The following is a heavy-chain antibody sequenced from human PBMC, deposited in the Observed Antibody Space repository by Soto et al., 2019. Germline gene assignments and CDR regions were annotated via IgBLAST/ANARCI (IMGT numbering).Heavy chain of an antibody. CDR1: GYTFTSYD. CDR2: INPNSGGT. V-gene: IGHV1-2*02. D-gene: IGHD7-27*01. Sequence: EASVKVSCKASGYTFTSYDINWVRQAPGQGLEWMGMINPNSGGTNYAQKFQGRVTMTRDTSISTAYMGLSRLRSDDTAVYFCARGRYCLTGRCFPNWFDSWGQGTLVTVSS. J-gene: IGHJ5*01. CDR3: ARGRYCLTGRCFPNWFDS.